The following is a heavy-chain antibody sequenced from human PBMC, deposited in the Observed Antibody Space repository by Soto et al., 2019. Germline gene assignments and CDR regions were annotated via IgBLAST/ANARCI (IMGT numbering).Heavy chain of an antibody. CDR1: GYSISSGYY. D-gene: IGHD3-22*01. J-gene: IGHJ5*01. Sequence: PSEPMSLTCAVSGYSISSGYYWGWIRQSPGKGLEWIGRIDHSGSTYDNPSLQSRVTISVNTSKNQFSLNLSSVTAADTAVYYCACLVPRRCDDRSADAKTKKNWCVSWGPGILV. CDR3: ACLVPRRCDDRSADAKTKKNWCVS. V-gene: IGHV4-38-2*01. CDR2: IDHSGST.